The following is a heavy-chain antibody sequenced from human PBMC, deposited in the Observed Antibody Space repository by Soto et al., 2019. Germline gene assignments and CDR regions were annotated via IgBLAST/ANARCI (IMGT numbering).Heavy chain of an antibody. CDR1: GGSISSYY. D-gene: IGHD6-19*01. Sequence: SEPLSLTCTVSGGSISSYYLSWIRQPPGKGLEWIGYIYYSGSTNYNPSLKSRVTISVDTSKNQFSLKLSSATAADTAVYYCARVMSGWSNYFDYWGQGTLVTV. CDR3: ARVMSGWSNYFDY. CDR2: IYYSGST. J-gene: IGHJ4*02. V-gene: IGHV4-59*01.